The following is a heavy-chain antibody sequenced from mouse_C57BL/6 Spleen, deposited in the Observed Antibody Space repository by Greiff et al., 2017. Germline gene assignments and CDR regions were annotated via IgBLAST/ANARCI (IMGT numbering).Heavy chain of an antibody. CDR2: IYPGDGDT. CDR3: ARVVDSSGYDVDY. V-gene: IGHV1-80*01. CDR1: GYAFSSYW. D-gene: IGHD3-2*02. Sequence: QVQLKQSGAELVKPGASVKISCKASGYAFSSYWMNWVKQRPGKGLEWIGQIYPGDGDTNYNGKFKGKATLTADKSSSTAYMQLSSLTSEDSAVYFCARVVDSSGYDVDYWGQGTTLTVSS. J-gene: IGHJ2*01.